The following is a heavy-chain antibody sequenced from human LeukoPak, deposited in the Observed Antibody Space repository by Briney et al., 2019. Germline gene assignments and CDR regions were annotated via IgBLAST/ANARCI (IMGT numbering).Heavy chain of an antibody. D-gene: IGHD1-26*01. V-gene: IGHV3-30-3*01. CDR1: GFTFSSYA. CDR2: ISYDGSNK. J-gene: IGHJ1*01. CDR3: ARARDSGSYQEYFQH. Sequence: GGSLRLSCAASGFTFSSYAMHWVRQAPGKGLEWVAVISYDGSNKYYADSVKGRFTISRDNSKNTLYLQMNSLRAEDTAVYYCARARDSGSYQEYFQHWGQGTLVTVSS.